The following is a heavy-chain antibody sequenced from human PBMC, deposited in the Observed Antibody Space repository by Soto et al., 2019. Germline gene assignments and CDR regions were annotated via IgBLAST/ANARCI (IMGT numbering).Heavy chain of an antibody. CDR2: IYYSGST. CDR3: ARDSFASGYHPFDY. Sequence: PSETLSLTCTVSGGSISSYYWSWIRQPPGKGLEWIGYIYYSGSTNYNPSLKSRVTISVDTSKNQFSLKLSSVTAADTAVYYCARDSFASGYHPFDYWGQGTLVTVSS. J-gene: IGHJ4*02. D-gene: IGHD3-3*01. V-gene: IGHV4-59*01. CDR1: GGSISSYY.